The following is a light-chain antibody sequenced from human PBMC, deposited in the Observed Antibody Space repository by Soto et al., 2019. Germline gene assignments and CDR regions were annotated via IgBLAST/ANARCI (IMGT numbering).Light chain of an antibody. CDR2: KDT. J-gene: IGLJ2*01. V-gene: IGLV3-9*01. CDR1: LIANKN. Sequence: SYELTQPLSVSVALGQTARITCGANLIANKNVPWYQQKPGQAPVLVIYKDTNRPSGIPERFSGSNSGNTATLTISRAQAGDEGDYYCQVWDSSNVVFGGGTKLTVL. CDR3: QVWDSSNVV.